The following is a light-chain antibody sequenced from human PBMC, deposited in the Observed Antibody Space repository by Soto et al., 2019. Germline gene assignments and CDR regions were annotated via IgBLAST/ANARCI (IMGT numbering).Light chain of an antibody. J-gene: IGKJ2*01. CDR2: AAP. V-gene: IGKV3-15*01. CDR1: QNVYNN. Sequence: ETVMTQSPVTLSVSPGERATLSCRASQNVYNNLVWYQQKPGQAPSRLIYAAPTRATGVPARFSGSGSGTKFTLSITSLQYEDSAVYSCQQYHHGPYNFGQGTKLEI. CDR3: QQYHHGPYN.